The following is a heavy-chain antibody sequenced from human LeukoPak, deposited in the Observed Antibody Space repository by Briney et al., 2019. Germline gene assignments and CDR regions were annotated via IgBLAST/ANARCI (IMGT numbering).Heavy chain of an antibody. CDR2: IYTSGST. Sequence: NASETLSLTCTVSGGSISSYYWSWIRQPAGKGLEWIGRIYTSGSTNYNPSLKSRVTMSVDTSKNQFSLNLSSVTAADTAVYYCARETPYYSIQDYWGQGTLVTVSS. D-gene: IGHD3-10*01. CDR3: ARETPYYSIQDY. J-gene: IGHJ4*02. V-gene: IGHV4-4*07. CDR1: GGSISSYY.